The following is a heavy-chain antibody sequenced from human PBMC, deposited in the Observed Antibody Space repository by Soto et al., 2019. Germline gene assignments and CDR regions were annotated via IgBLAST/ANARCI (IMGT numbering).Heavy chain of an antibody. J-gene: IGHJ6*02. CDR2: IDHSGST. CDR1: GGSFSGYS. Sequence: SETLSLTCAVYGGSFSGYSWSWIRQPPGKGLEWIGEIDHSGSTNYNPSLKSRVTISADTSKNQFSLKLSSVTAADTAVYYCTTYYFYYGMDVWGQGTTVTVSS. V-gene: IGHV4-34*01. CDR3: TTYYFYYGMDV.